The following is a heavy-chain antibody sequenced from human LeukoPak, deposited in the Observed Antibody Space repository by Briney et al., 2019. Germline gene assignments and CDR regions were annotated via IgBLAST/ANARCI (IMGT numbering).Heavy chain of an antibody. CDR2: IYYSGST. J-gene: IGHJ5*02. CDR1: GGSISSSSYY. V-gene: IGHV4-39*07. CDR3: ARRIFLEWLPAPNWFDP. D-gene: IGHD3-3*01. Sequence: PSETLSLTCTVSGGSISSSSYYWGWIRQPPGKGLAWIGSIYYSGSTYYNPSLKSRVTISVDTSKNQFSLKLSSVTAADTAVYYCARRIFLEWLPAPNWFDPWGQGTLVTVSS.